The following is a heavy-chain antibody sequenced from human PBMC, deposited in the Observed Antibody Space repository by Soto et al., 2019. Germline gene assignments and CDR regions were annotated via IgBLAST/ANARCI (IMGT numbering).Heavy chain of an antibody. Sequence: QVQLVQSGAEVKRPGASVKVSCKASGYTFTSYDISWVRQATGQGLEWMGWMNPISGNTGYAQKFQGRVTMTRNTSISTAYMELSSLRSDDTAVYFCGDNWNWGQGTLVTVSS. CDR3: GDNWN. J-gene: IGHJ4*02. V-gene: IGHV1-8*01. D-gene: IGHD1-1*01. CDR2: MNPISGNT. CDR1: GYTFTSYD.